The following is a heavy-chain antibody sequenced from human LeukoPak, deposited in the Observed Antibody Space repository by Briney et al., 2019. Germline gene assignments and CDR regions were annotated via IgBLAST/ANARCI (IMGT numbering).Heavy chain of an antibody. J-gene: IGHJ6*02. CDR2: KYQRAST. CDR1: GGSISRHY. Sequence: SETLSLTCTVSGGSISRHYWSWIRQPPARGLEWIAYKYQRASTNYNPSLGSRLTISGHTANNQIFLELSSATAADTAVYYCAFTDSHMDVWGQGTTVIVSS. D-gene: IGHD3-16*01. V-gene: IGHV4-59*11. CDR3: AFTDSHMDV.